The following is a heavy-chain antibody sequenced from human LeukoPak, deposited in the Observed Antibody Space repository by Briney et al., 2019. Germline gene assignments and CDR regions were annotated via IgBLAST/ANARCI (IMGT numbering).Heavy chain of an antibody. CDR1: GYTFTSYY. CDR2: INPSGGST. V-gene: IGHV1-46*01. D-gene: IGHD6-13*01. CDR3: ARDLYSSSSGNAFDI. Sequence: ASVKVSCKASGYTFTSYYMHWVRQAPGQGLEWMGIINPSGGSTSYAQKFQGRVTTTRDMSTSTVYMELSSLRSEDTAVYYCARDLYSSSSGNAFDIWGQGTMVTVSS. J-gene: IGHJ3*02.